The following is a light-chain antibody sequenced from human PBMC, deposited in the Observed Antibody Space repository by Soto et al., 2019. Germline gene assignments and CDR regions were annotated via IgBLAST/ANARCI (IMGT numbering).Light chain of an antibody. V-gene: IGLV2-8*01. Sequence: QSALTQPPSASGSSGQSVTISCTGTSRDVGAYNFVSWYQQHPGQAPKLVIYEGNKRPSGVPDRFSGSKSGNTASLTVSGLQADDEADYYCAAYAGNINYVFGFGTKLTVL. CDR2: EGN. CDR1: SRDVGAYNF. CDR3: AAYAGNINYV. J-gene: IGLJ1*01.